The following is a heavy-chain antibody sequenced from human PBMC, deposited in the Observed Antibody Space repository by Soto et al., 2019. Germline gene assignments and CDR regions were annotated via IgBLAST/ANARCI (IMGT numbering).Heavy chain of an antibody. CDR3: ARSSVRGWSY. CDR2: ITHSGST. Sequence: SETLSLTCAVYGGSFSGYYWTWIRQPPGKGLEWIGEITHSGSTNYDPSLKSRVTISVDTSKNQFSLNLNSVTAADTAVYYCARSSVRGWSYWGQGTLVTVSS. D-gene: IGHD3-10*02. J-gene: IGHJ4*02. V-gene: IGHV4-34*01. CDR1: GGSFSGYY.